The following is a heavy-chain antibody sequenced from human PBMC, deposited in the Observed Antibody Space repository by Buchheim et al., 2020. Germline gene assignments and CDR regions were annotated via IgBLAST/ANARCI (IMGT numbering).Heavy chain of an antibody. J-gene: IGHJ3*02. CDR2: INPNSGAT. Sequence: QVQLVQSGAEVKKPGASVKISCKTSGYTFTDYYIHWVRQAPGQGLEWMGWINPNSGATDYAQTFKDWVSMTRATSMSQAYMELSRLTSGDTAVYYCARVGHLGESLNAFDIWGQGT. CDR3: ARVGHLGESLNAFDI. D-gene: IGHD3-10*01. V-gene: IGHV1-2*04. CDR1: GYTFTDYY.